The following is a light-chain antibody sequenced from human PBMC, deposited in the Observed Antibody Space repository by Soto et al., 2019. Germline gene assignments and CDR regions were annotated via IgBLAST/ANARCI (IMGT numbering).Light chain of an antibody. Sequence: QSVLTQPASVSGSPGQSITISCTGTSRDVGTYSLVSWYQQHPGKAPKLLVCEIFRRPSGVSDRFSGSKSGNTASLTISGLQPEDEADYYCCSYAGSSTYVFGIGTKVTVL. CDR3: CSYAGSSTYV. CDR2: EIF. CDR1: SRDVGTYSL. V-gene: IGLV2-23*02. J-gene: IGLJ1*01.